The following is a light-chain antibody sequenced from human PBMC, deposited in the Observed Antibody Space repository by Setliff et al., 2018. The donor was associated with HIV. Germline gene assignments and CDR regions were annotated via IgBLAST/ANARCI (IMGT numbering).Light chain of an antibody. CDR3: SSYTSSSTLYV. CDR2: DVT. J-gene: IGLJ1*01. V-gene: IGLV2-14*03. Sequence: SALTQPASVSGSPGQSITISCTGTSSDIGAYKYVSWYQQHPGKVPQLMIYDVTNRPSGVSNRFSGSKSGSTASLTISGLQAEDEADYYCSSYTSSSTLYVFGTGTKVTVL. CDR1: SSDIGAYKY.